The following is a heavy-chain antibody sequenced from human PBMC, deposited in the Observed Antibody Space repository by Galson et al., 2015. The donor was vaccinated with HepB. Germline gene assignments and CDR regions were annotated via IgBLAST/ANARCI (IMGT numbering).Heavy chain of an antibody. V-gene: IGHV3-30*04. J-gene: IGHJ4*02. Sequence: SLRLSCAASGFTFSSYAMHWVRQAPGKGLEWVAVISYDGSNKYYADSVKGRFTISRDNSKNTLYLQMNSLRAEDTAVYYCARQEWELPYYFDYWGQGTLVTVSS. D-gene: IGHD1-26*01. CDR3: ARQEWELPYYFDY. CDR2: ISYDGSNK. CDR1: GFTFSSYA.